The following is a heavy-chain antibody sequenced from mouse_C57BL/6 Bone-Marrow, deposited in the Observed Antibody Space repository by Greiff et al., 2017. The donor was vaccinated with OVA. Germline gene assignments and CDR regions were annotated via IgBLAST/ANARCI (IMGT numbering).Heavy chain of an antibody. Sequence: VKLQQPGAELVKPGASVKMSCKASGYTFTSYWITWVKQRPGQGLEWIGDIYPGSGSTNYNEKFKSKATLTVDTSSSTAYMQLSSLTSEDSAVYYCARSNSWYFDVWGTGTTVTVSS. CDR3: ARSNSWYFDV. CDR1: GYTFTSYW. J-gene: IGHJ1*03. CDR2: IYPGSGST. V-gene: IGHV1-55*01. D-gene: IGHD2-5*01.